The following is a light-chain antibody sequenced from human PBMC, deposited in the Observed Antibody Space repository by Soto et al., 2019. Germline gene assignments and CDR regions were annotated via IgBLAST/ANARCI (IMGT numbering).Light chain of an antibody. V-gene: IGKV3-20*01. CDR1: QSFSTRY. Sequence: EIVLTQSPGTLSLSPGERATLSCRASQSFSTRYLAWYQQKPGQAPRLLIYGASSRAAGIPDRFSGSGSGTDFSLTISSLQPEDFAVYYCQQYGSSPPMTFGQGTKVDIK. J-gene: IGKJ1*01. CDR3: QQYGSSPPMT. CDR2: GAS.